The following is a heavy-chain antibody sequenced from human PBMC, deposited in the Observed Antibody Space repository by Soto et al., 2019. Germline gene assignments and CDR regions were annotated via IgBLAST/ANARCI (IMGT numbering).Heavy chain of an antibody. V-gene: IGHV4-34*01. Sequence: LSETLSLTCAGYGGPLSGHYWIWIRQPPGRGLEWIGEINHSGSTNYNPSLKSRVTVSLDMSKKQFSLKLNSVTAADTAVYYCALLGVIILGGNWFDPWGQGTPVTVSS. D-gene: IGHD3-10*01. CDR2: INHSGST. CDR3: ALLGVIILGGNWFDP. CDR1: GGPLSGHY. J-gene: IGHJ5*02.